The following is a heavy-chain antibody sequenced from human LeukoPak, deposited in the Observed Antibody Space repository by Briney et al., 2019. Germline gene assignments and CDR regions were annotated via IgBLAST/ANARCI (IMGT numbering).Heavy chain of an antibody. Sequence: TLSLTCTVSGGSISSGGYYWSWIRQHPGKGLEWIGYIYYSGSTYYNPSLKSRVTISVDTSKIQFSLTLSSVTAADTAVYYCALGRAEDGIRYFDWLPNYFDSWGQGTLVTVSS. CDR3: ALGRAEDGIRYFDWLPNYFDS. V-gene: IGHV4-31*03. J-gene: IGHJ4*02. CDR1: GGSISSGGYY. D-gene: IGHD3-9*01. CDR2: IYYSGST.